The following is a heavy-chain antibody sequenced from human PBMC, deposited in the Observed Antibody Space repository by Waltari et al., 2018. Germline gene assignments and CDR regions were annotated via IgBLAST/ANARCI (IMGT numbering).Heavy chain of an antibody. D-gene: IGHD2-15*01. CDR3: ARGRNSGFDY. J-gene: IGHJ4*02. V-gene: IGHV6-1*01. CDR2: TYYRSKWYN. CDR1: GDSIPSNGVA. Sequence: QVQLQQSGPELVKPSQTLSLTCDISGDSIPSNGVACNWIRQSPSRGLEWLGRTYYRSKWYNDYAVSVKSRITINPDTSKNQFSLQLNSVTPDDTALYYCARGRNSGFDYWGQGTLVTVSS.